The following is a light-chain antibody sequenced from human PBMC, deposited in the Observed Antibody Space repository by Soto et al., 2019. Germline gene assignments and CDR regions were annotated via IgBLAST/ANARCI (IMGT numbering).Light chain of an antibody. J-gene: IGLJ3*02. CDR1: SSDVGAYNY. Sequence: QSALTQPDSVSGSPGQSITISCTGTSSDVGAYNYVSWCQHHPGKAPKLIIYDVNNRPSGVSNRFSGSKSGNTASLTISGLQSDYEAYHYCTSYTTSSTGVFGGGTKLTVL. CDR2: DVN. V-gene: IGLV2-14*03. CDR3: TSYTTSSTGV.